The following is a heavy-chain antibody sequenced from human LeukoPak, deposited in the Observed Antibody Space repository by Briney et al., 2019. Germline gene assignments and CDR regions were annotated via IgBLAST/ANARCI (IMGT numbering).Heavy chain of an antibody. V-gene: IGHV3-30*02. D-gene: IGHD3-16*01. CDR3: ANLGRMPALGFH. Sequence: GGSLRLSCTASGFTFSNYGMHWVRQAPGKGLEWVAFIRYDGRNTYYTDSVKGRFTISRDDSKNTVFLQMNSLRPADTAVYYCANLGRMPALGFHWGQGTPVTVSS. J-gene: IGHJ4*02. CDR2: IRYDGRNT. CDR1: GFTFSNYG.